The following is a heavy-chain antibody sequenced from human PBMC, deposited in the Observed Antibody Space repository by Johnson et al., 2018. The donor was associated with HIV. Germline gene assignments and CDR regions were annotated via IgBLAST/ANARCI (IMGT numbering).Heavy chain of an antibody. CDR3: ASEVRGVLDI. J-gene: IGHJ3*02. V-gene: IGHV3-66*02. CDR2: IYSGGST. CDR1: GFTVSSNY. Sequence: VQLVESGGGLVQRGGSLRLSCAASGFTVSSNYMTWVRQAPGKGLEWVSVIYSGGSTYYADSVKGRFTISRDHSENTLYLQMNSLRPEDTAVYYCASEVRGVLDIWGQGTMVTVSS. D-gene: IGHD3-10*01.